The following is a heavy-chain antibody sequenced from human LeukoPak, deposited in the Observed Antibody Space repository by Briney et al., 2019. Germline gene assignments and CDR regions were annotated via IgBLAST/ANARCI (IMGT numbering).Heavy chain of an antibody. CDR2: IYSGGST. D-gene: IGHD3-22*01. CDR3: ARGGVVVPFDY. J-gene: IGHJ4*02. Sequence: GGSLRLSCAASGFTVSSNYMSWVRQAPGTGLEWVSVIYSGGSTYYPDSVKGRFTISRDNSKNTLYLQMNSLRAEDTAVYYCARGGVVVPFDYWGQGTLVTVSS. CDR1: GFTVSSNY. V-gene: IGHV3-53*01.